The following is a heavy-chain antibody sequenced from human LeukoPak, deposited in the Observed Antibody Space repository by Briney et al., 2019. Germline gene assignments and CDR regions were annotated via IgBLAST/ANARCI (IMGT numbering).Heavy chain of an antibody. D-gene: IGHD3-3*01. J-gene: IGHJ4*02. CDR3: ARQYDFWSGYYGICYFDY. Sequence: SETLSLTCTVSGGSISSSYYYWGWIRQPPGKGLEWIGSIYSSGSTYYNPSLKSRVTISVDTSKNQFSLKLTSVTAADTAVYYCARQYDFWSGYYGICYFDYWGQGTLVTVSS. CDR1: GGSISSSYYY. V-gene: IGHV4-39*01. CDR2: IYSSGST.